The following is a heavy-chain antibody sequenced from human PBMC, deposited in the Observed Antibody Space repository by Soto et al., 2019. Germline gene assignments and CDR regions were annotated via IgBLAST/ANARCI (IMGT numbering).Heavy chain of an antibody. CDR2: IKSKTDGGTT. J-gene: IGHJ4*02. V-gene: IGHV3-15*01. Sequence: PGGSLRLSCAASGFTFSNAWMSWVRQAPGKGLEWVGRIKSKTDGGTTDYAAPVKGRFTISRDDSKNTLYLQMNSLKTEDTAVYYCTTAGTYYYDSSGYYYPYFDYWGQGTLVTVS. D-gene: IGHD3-22*01. CDR3: TTAGTYYYDSSGYYYPYFDY. CDR1: GFTFSNAW.